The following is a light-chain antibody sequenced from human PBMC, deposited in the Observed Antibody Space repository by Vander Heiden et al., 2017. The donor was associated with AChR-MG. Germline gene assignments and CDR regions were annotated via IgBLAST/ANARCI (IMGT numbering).Light chain of an antibody. V-gene: IGLV3-19*01. CDR3: NSRDSSGNHLV. J-gene: IGLJ1*01. CDR1: SLRSYY. Sequence: SSELTQDPAVSVALGQTVRITCQGDSLRSYYASWYQQKPGQAPVLGIYGKNNRPSGIPDRVSGASSGNTASLTITGAQAEDEADYYCNSRDSSGNHLVFGTGTKVTVL. CDR2: GKN.